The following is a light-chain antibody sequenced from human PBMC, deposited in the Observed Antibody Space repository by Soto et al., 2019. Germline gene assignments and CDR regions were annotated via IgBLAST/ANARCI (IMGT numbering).Light chain of an antibody. Sequence: EIVLTQSPGTLSLSPGERATLSCRASQSVSSSYLAWYQQKPGQAPRLLIYGASPRATGIPDRFSGSGSGTDFTLTSSTLEAEDFAVYYCQQYGSSRWTFGHGTKVEFK. CDR2: GAS. CDR3: QQYGSSRWT. V-gene: IGKV3-20*01. CDR1: QSVSSSY. J-gene: IGKJ1*01.